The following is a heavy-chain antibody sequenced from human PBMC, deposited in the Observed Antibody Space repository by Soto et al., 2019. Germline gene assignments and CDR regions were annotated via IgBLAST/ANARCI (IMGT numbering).Heavy chain of an antibody. CDR2: IYHGGST. CDR3: ARVRFGGYFDY. V-gene: IGHV4-30-2*01. CDR1: GGSISSGGYS. D-gene: IGHD3-16*01. J-gene: IGHJ4*02. Sequence: PSETLSLTCAVSGGSISSGGYSWSWIRQPPGKGLEWIGYIYHGGSTYYDPSLKSRVTISVDRSKNQFSLKLSSVTAADTAVYYCARVRFGGYFDYWGQGTLVTVSS.